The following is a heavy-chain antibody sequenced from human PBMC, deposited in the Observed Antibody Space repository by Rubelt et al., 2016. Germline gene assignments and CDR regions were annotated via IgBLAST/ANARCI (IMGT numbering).Heavy chain of an antibody. CDR1: GGSFSGYY. CDR2: INHSGST. CDR3: ARGFPFRVAGTGDAFDI. V-gene: IGHV4-34*01. Sequence: QVQLQQWGAGLLKPSETLSLTCAVYGGSFSGYYWSWIRQPPGKGLEWIGEINHSGSTNYNPSLKGVVTISVDTSKNQFSLKLSSVTAADTAVYYCARGFPFRVAGTGDAFDIWGQGTMVTVSS. J-gene: IGHJ3*02. D-gene: IGHD6-19*01.